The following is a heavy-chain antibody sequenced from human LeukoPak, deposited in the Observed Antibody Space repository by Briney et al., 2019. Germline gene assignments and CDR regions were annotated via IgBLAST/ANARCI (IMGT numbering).Heavy chain of an antibody. V-gene: IGHV1-2*02. CDR3: ARDSGYDFWSGYGANWFDH. D-gene: IGHD3-3*01. Sequence: GASVKVSCKASGYTFTGYYMHWVRQAPGQGLEWMGWINPNSGGTNYAQKFQGRVTMTRDTSISTAYMELSRLRSDDTAVYYCARDSGYDFWSGYGANWFDHWGQGTLVTVSS. CDR1: GYTFTGYY. J-gene: IGHJ5*02. CDR2: INPNSGGT.